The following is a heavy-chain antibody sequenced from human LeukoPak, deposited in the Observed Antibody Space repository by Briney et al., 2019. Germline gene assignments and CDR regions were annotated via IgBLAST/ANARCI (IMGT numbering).Heavy chain of an antibody. V-gene: IGHV3-23*01. D-gene: IGHD2-8*01. CDR1: GFPFNMFG. CDR3: AKEQRIRHCSEGVCMEGYYFDY. CDR2: LSRGGGST. J-gene: IGHJ4*02. Sequence: GGSLLLSFTGSGFPFNMFGIHWVRQAPGQGLDWVSGLSRGGGSTNYADSVKGRFTISRDYSKNMVFLQMNSLRPEDTAVYYCAKEQRIRHCSEGVCMEGYYFDYWGQGSLVTVSS.